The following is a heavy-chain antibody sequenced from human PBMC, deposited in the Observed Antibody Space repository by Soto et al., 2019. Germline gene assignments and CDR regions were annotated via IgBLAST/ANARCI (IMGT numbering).Heavy chain of an antibody. CDR2: ISSSSSYT. CDR1: GFTFSDYY. D-gene: IGHD5-12*01. J-gene: IGHJ4*02. Sequence: PGGSLRLSCAASGFTFSDYYMSWIRQAPGKGLEWVSYISSSSSYTNYADSVKGRFTISRDNAKNSLYLQMNSLRAEDTAVYYCAREALPTVDIVYFDYWGQGTLVTVS. CDR3: AREALPTVDIVYFDY. V-gene: IGHV3-11*06.